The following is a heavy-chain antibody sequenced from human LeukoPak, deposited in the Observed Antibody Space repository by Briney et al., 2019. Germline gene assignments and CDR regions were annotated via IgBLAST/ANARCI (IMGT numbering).Heavy chain of an antibody. CDR3: ARGCRSTSCLYDAFDI. CDR1: GYTFTGYY. V-gene: IGHV1-2*02. Sequence: ASVKVSCKASGYTFTGYYMHWVRQAPGQGLEWMGWINPNSGGTNYAQKFQGRVTMTRDTSISTAYMELSRLRSDDTAVYYCARGCRSTSCLYDAFDIWGQGTMVTVSS. D-gene: IGHD2-2*01. CDR2: INPNSGGT. J-gene: IGHJ3*02.